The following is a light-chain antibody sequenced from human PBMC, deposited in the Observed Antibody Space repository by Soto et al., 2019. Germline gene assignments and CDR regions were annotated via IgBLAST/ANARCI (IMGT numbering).Light chain of an antibody. CDR2: GAS. CDR1: QRVSSSY. V-gene: IGKV3-20*01. CDR3: HQYGSSPLT. J-gene: IGKJ4*02. Sequence: PGERATLSCRASQRVSSSYLAWYQQKPGQAPRLLIYGASSRATGIPDRFSGSGSGTDFTLTISRLEPEDFAVYYCHQYGSSPLTFGGGTKVEIK.